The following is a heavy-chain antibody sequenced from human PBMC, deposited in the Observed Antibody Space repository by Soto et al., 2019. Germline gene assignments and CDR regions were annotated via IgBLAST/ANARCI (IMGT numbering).Heavy chain of an antibody. V-gene: IGHV3-23*01. CDR1: GFTFSSYA. CDR3: AKSSYYDYIWGSYPYYFDY. Sequence: GGSLRLSCAASGFTFSSYAMSWVRQAPGKGLEWVSAISGSGGSTYYADSVKGRFTISRDNSKNTLYLQMNSLRAEDTAVYYCAKSSYYDYIWGSYPYYFDYWGQGTLVTVSS. CDR2: ISGSGGST. J-gene: IGHJ4*02. D-gene: IGHD3-16*02.